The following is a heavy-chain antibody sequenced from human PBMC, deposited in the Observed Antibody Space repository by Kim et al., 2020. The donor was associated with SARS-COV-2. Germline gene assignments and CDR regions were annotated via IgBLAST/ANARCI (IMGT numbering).Heavy chain of an antibody. CDR3: ARHLGGSYYTPYYFDY. CDR1: GFTVSSNY. V-gene: IGHV3-66*04. Sequence: GGSLRLSCAASGFTVSSNYMSWVRQAPGKGLELVSVIYSGGSTYYADSVKGRFTISRENSKNTLYLQMNSLRAADTAVYYCARHLGGSYYTPYYFDYWGQGNLVTVSS. CDR2: IYSGGST. D-gene: IGHD1-26*01. J-gene: IGHJ4*02.